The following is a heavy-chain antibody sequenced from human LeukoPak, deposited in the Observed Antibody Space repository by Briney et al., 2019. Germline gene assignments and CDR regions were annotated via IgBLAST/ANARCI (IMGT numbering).Heavy chain of an antibody. CDR2: ISAYNGNT. V-gene: IGHV1-18*01. Sequence: ASVKVSCKASGYTFTSYSFSWVRQAPGRGLEGMGWISAYNGNTNYAQKLQGRVTMTTDTSTSTAYMELRSLRSDDTAVYYCGRRIVEMASDYFDYWGQGTLVTVSS. J-gene: IGHJ4*02. CDR1: GYTFTSYS. D-gene: IGHD5-24*01. CDR3: GRRIVEMASDYFDY.